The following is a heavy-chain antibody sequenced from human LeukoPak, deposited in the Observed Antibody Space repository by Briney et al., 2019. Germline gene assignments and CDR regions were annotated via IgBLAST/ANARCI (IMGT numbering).Heavy chain of an antibody. CDR1: GGSISSHY. CDR2: IYYSRST. CDR3: ARDDSSGYSTLGY. J-gene: IGHJ4*02. Sequence: SETLSLTCTVSGGSISSHYWSWIRQPPGKGLEWIGDIYYSRSTNYNPSLKSRVTISLDTSKNQFSLRLSSVTAADTAVYYCARDDSSGYSTLGYWGQGTLVTVSS. D-gene: IGHD3-22*01. V-gene: IGHV4-59*11.